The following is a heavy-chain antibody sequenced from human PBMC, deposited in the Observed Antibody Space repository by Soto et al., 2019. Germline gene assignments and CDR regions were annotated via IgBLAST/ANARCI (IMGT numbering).Heavy chain of an antibody. D-gene: IGHD2-21*02. CDR3: ARSIVVVTALDY. CDR1: GYTFTIYA. CDR2: INAGNGNT. Sequence: ASLKVSCKASGYTFTIYAMHWVRQAPGQRLEWMGWINAGNGNTKYSQKFQGRVTITRDTSASTAYMELSSLRSKDTAVYYCARSIVVVTALDYWGQGTLVTVPQ. J-gene: IGHJ4*02. V-gene: IGHV1-3*01.